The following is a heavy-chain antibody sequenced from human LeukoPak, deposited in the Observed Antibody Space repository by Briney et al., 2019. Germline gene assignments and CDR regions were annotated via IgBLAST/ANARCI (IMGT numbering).Heavy chain of an antibody. CDR3: ARDSSRWEVLAPYQS. CDR1: GFTVSSNY. D-gene: IGHD1-26*01. CDR2: INWNGGST. J-gene: IGHJ5*02. Sequence: GGSLRFSCAASGFTVSSNYMSWVRQVPGKGLEWVAGINWNGGSTGYAGSVKGRFTISRDNAKNSLYLQMNSLRAEDTALYYCARDSSRWEVLAPYQSWGQGTLVTVSS. V-gene: IGHV3-20*04.